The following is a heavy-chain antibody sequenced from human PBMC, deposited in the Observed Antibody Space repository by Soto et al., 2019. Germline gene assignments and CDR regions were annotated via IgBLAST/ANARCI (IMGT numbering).Heavy chain of an antibody. CDR2: IIPIFGTA. V-gene: IGHV1-69*01. D-gene: IGHD6-13*01. CDR3: AGDFPNSLYSSSWYDWFDP. Sequence: QVQLVQSGAEVKKPGSSVKVSCKASGGTFSSYAISWVRQAPGQGLEWMGGIIPIFGTANYAQKFQGRVTITADESTSKAYMGLSSLRTEDTAGYYCAGDFPNSLYSSSWYDWFDPWGQGSLVTVSS. J-gene: IGHJ5*02. CDR1: GGTFSSYA.